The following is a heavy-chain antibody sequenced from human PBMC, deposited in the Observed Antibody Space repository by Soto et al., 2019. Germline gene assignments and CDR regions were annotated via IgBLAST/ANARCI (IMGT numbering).Heavy chain of an antibody. CDR1: GFTFSSYA. CDR2: ISGSGGST. D-gene: IGHD6-13*01. J-gene: IGHJ6*03. Sequence: GGSLRLSCAASGFTFSSYAMSWVRQAPGKGLEWVSAISGSGGSTYYADSVKGRFTISRDNSKNTLYLQMNSLRAEDTAVYYCAKAPRRIAAADPPLYYYYYMDFWGKGTTVTVSS. CDR3: AKAPRRIAAADPPLYYYYYMDF. V-gene: IGHV3-23*01.